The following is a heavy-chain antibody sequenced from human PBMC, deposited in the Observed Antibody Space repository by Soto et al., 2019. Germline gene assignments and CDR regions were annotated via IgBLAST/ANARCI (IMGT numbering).Heavy chain of an antibody. Sequence: QVQLQESGSGLVKPSGTLSLTCEVSGGSVSSSNWWSWVRQPPGKGLEWIGEIFHSGTTNYNPSLRSRVTISVDKSSNQFSLKMSSVTAADTAVYYCARDTSVNFYLGPFEYWGQGMQVTVSS. V-gene: IGHV4-4*02. J-gene: IGHJ4*02. D-gene: IGHD1-1*01. CDR3: ARDTSVNFYLGPFEY. CDR1: GGSVSSSNW. CDR2: IFHSGTT.